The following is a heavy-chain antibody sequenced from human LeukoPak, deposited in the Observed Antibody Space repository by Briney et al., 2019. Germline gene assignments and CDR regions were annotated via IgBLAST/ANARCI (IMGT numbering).Heavy chain of an antibody. CDR2: ISAYNGDT. Sequence: ASVKVSCKASGYTFTSYGISWVRQAPGQGLEWMGWISAYNGDTNYAQKLQGRVTMTTDTSTSTAYMELRSLRSDDTAVYYCARERGYAYYYYYMDVWGKGTTVTVSS. V-gene: IGHV1-18*01. CDR3: ARERGYAYYYYYMDV. J-gene: IGHJ6*03. D-gene: IGHD3-3*01. CDR1: GYTFTSYG.